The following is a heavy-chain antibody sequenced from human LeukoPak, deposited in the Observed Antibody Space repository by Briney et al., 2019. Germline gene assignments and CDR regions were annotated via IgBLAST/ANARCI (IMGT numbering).Heavy chain of an antibody. D-gene: IGHD2-2*01. CDR2: INHSGST. CDR1: GGSFSGYY. CDR3: ARGYCSCTSCYRGAY. J-gene: IGHJ4*02. Sequence: SETLSLTCAVYGGSFSGYYWSWIRQPPGKGLEWIGEINHSGSTNYNPSLKSRVTISVGTSKNQFSLKLSSVTAADTAVYYCARGYCSCTSCYRGAYWGQGTLVTVSS. V-gene: IGHV4-34*01.